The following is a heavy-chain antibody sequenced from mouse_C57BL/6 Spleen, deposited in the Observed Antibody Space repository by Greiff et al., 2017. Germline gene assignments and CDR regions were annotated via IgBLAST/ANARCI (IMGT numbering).Heavy chain of an antibody. Sequence: EVKLMESGGGLVKPGGSLKLSCAASGFTFSDYGMHWVRQAPEKGLEWVAYISSGSSTIYYADTVKGRFTISRANAKNTLFLQMTSLRSEDTAMYYCARDSSGPRFAYWGQGTLVTVSA. D-gene: IGHD3-2*02. J-gene: IGHJ3*01. CDR2: ISSGSSTI. CDR1: GFTFSDYG. V-gene: IGHV5-17*01. CDR3: ARDSSGPRFAY.